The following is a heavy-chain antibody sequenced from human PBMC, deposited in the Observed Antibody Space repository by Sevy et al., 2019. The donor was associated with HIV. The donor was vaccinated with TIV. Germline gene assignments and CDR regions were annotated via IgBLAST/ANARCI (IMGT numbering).Heavy chain of an antibody. D-gene: IGHD1-26*01. V-gene: IGHV4-61*01. J-gene: IGHJ5*02. CDR1: GGSVSSDNYY. CDR3: ARDHSRSYYDSWFDP. CDR2: IYYSGST. Sequence: SETLSLTCTVSGGSVSSDNYYWSWIRQPTGKGLEWIGNIYYSGSTNYNPSLKSRVTISVDTSKNQFSLKLSSVTAADTAVYYCARDHSRSYYDSWFDPWGQGTLVTVSS.